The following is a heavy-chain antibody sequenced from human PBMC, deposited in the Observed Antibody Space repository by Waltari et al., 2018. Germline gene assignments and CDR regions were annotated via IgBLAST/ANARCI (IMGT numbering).Heavy chain of an antibody. J-gene: IGHJ6*02. CDR2: ISYDGSNE. CDR1: GFAFSNHA. CDR3: ARRQFCSGDRCSTGHYYYAIDV. V-gene: IGHV3-30-3*01. D-gene: IGHD2-15*01. Sequence: QVQLVESGGGVVQPGRPLSLSCAASGFAFSNHAMHWVRQAPGKGLGWVAVISYDGSNEYYAESVKGRFTISRDNSKKTLYLQMNSLRAEDTAVYHCARRQFCSGDRCSTGHYYYAIDVWGQGTTVTVSS.